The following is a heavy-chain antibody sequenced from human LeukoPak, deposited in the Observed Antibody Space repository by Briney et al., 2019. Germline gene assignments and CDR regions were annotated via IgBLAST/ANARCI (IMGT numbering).Heavy chain of an antibody. Sequence: PSETLSLTCTVSGDSISSYYWSWIRQPAGKGLEWIGRIHPSGSTNYNPSLKSRVALSVDTSKNQFSLKLSSVTAADTAVYYCARGPPPDFDYWGRGTLVTVSS. V-gene: IGHV4-4*07. CDR3: ARGPPPDFDY. CDR1: GDSISSYY. CDR2: IHPSGST. J-gene: IGHJ4*02.